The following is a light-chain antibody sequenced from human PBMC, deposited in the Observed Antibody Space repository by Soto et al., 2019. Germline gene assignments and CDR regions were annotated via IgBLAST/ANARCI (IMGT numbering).Light chain of an antibody. CDR3: QQYNNWPG. J-gene: IGKJ1*01. V-gene: IGKV3-15*01. Sequence: EIVMTQSPATLSVSPGERATLSCRASQSVSSNLAWYQQKPGQAPRLLIYGASTRATGIPARFSGSGSGTEFTFTFSSLQSEDFAVYYCQQYNNWPGFGQGTKV. CDR2: GAS. CDR1: QSVSSN.